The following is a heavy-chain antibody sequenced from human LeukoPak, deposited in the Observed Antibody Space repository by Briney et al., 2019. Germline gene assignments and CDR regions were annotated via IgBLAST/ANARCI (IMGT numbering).Heavy chain of an antibody. J-gene: IGHJ4*02. V-gene: IGHV3-30-3*01. CDR3: AREDDSSVYGDY. CDR2: ISYDGSNK. CDR1: GFTFSSHA. D-gene: IGHD3-22*01. Sequence: GGSLRLSCAASGFTFSSHAIHWVRQAPGKGLEWVAVISYDGSNKYYADSVKGRFTISRDNSKNTLYLQMNSLRAEDTAVYYCAREDDSSVYGDYWGQGTLVTVSS.